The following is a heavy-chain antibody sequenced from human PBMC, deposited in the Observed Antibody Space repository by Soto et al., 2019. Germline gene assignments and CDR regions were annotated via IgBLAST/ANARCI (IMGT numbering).Heavy chain of an antibody. V-gene: IGHV4-4*02. CDR2: IYHSGST. D-gene: IGHD3-3*01. CDR1: GDSMTNTNW. CDR3: AKRTLRRLRFVETH. J-gene: IGHJ1*01. Sequence: QVQLQESGPGLVKPSGTLSLTCTVSGDSMTNTNWWSWVRQPPGKGLEWVGEIYHSGSTNYNPSLNGRVTISVDKSKNQFALNLSSVTAADTAVYYCAKRTLRRLRFVETHWGQGTLVTVSS.